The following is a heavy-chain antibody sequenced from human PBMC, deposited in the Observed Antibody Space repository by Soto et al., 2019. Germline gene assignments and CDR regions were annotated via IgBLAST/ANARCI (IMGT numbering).Heavy chain of an antibody. D-gene: IGHD6-13*01. CDR1: GFSISDHY. CDR3: ARSQAGSTDY. J-gene: IGHJ4*02. Sequence: EVQLVESGGGLVQPGGSLRLFCAASGFSISDHYMDWVRQAPGKGLEWVGRSRNKPASYTTEYAAAVKGRFTISRDESKNSLYLQMNSLKTEDTAVYFCARSQAGSTDYWGQGTLVTVSS. V-gene: IGHV3-72*01. CDR2: SRNKPASYTT.